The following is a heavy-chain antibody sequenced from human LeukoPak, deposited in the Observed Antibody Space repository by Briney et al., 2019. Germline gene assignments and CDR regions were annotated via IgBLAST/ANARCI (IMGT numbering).Heavy chain of an antibody. D-gene: IGHD2-15*01. CDR2: ISYSGNT. CDR3: ARHSKRGYCSGASCYRL. J-gene: IGHJ4*02. V-gene: IGHV4-39*01. CDR1: RGSISSSSYY. Sequence: SETLSLTCTVSRGSISSSSYYWGWIRQAPGKGLEWVGSISYSGNTYYSPSPKSRLTMSVDTSMNQFSLKLRSVTAADTAVYYCARHSKRGYCSGASCYRLWGQGTLVAVSA.